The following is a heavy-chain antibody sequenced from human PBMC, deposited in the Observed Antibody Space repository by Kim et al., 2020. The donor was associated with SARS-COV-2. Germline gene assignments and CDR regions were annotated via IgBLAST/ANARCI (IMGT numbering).Heavy chain of an antibody. V-gene: IGHV3-30*04. Sequence: GGSLRLSCAASGFTFSSYAMHWVRQAPGKGLEWVAVISYDGSNKYYADSVKGRFTISRDNSKNTLYLQMNSLRAEDTAVYYCARDGNGDYAPHLDYWGQGTLVTVSS. J-gene: IGHJ4*02. CDR3: ARDGNGDYAPHLDY. D-gene: IGHD4-17*01. CDR1: GFTFSSYA. CDR2: ISYDGSNK.